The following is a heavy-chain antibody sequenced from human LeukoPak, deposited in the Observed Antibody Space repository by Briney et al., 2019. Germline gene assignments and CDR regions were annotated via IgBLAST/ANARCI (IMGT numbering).Heavy chain of an antibody. CDR2: IHYSGTT. Sequence: SETLSLTCTVSGRSISSSNYYWGWIRQPPGKGLEWVGSIHYSGTTYYNPSLKSRVTISVDTSKNQFSLKLSSVTAADTAVYYCARLCGDCYPSYFDYWGQGTLVTVSS. D-gene: IGHD2-21*02. V-gene: IGHV4-39*01. J-gene: IGHJ4*02. CDR3: ARLCGDCYPSYFDY. CDR1: GRSISSSNYY.